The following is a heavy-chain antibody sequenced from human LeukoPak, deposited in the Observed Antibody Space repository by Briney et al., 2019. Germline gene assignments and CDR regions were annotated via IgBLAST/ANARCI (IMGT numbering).Heavy chain of an antibody. D-gene: IGHD2-8*02. CDR3: ARVVPGTGFFY. CDR1: GFTFSSYT. CDR2: ISSSTRHI. Sequence: GGSLRLSCAPSGFTFSSYTMKWVRQAPGKGLGLGSSISSSTRHIYYADSVRGRFTISRDTAKNSLYLQMHSLRAGDTAVYYCARVVPGTGFFYWGQGTLVTVSS. V-gene: IGHV3-21*01. J-gene: IGHJ4*02.